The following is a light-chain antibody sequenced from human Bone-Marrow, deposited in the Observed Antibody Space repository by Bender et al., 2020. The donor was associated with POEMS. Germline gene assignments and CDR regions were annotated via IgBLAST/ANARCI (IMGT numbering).Light chain of an antibody. CDR2: GVT. V-gene: IGLV2-14*03. Sequence: QSALTQPASVSGSPGQSITISCTGTTSDIGGYHYVSWYQQHPGKAPKLMISGVTNRPSGISNRFSGSKSGNTASLTISGLQAEDEAEYFCSSGVLFGGGTKLTVL. CDR3: SSGVL. CDR1: TSDIGGYHY. J-gene: IGLJ2*01.